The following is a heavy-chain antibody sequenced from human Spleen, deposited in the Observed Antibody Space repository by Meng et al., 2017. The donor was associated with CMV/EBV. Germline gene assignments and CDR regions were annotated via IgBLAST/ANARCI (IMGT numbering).Heavy chain of an antibody. Sequence: GESLKIACADSGFTFTEYAMHWVRQTPGKGLEWVANINQNGDGEHFVDSLKGRFTIPRDNAKKSLYLQMNSLRAEDTAVYYCARDRFMCGGDCYPSWGQGTMVTVSS. V-gene: IGHV3-7*01. CDR1: GFTFTEYA. D-gene: IGHD2-21*01. CDR3: ARDRFMCGGDCYPS. CDR2: INQNGDGE. J-gene: IGHJ3*01.